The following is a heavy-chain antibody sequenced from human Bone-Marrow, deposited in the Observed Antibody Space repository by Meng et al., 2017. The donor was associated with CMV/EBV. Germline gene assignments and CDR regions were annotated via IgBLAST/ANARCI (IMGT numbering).Heavy chain of an antibody. V-gene: IGHV3-30-3*01. J-gene: IGHJ4*02. CDR1: GFTFSSYA. CDR3: ASRDPGDY. Sequence: QVALVESGGGVVQPGSALRLSCAASGFTFSSYAMHWVRQAPGKGLEWVAVISYDGSNKYYADSVKGRFTISRDNSKNTLYLQMNSLRAEDTAVYYCASRDPGDYWGQGTLVTVSS. CDR2: ISYDGSNK. D-gene: IGHD5-24*01.